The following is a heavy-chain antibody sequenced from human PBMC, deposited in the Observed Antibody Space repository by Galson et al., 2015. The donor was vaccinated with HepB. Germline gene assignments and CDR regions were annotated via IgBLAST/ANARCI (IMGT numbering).Heavy chain of an antibody. Sequence: SLRLSCAASGFTFSSYAMHWVRQAPGKGLEWVAVISYDGSNKYYADSVKGRFTISRDNSKNTLYLQMNSLRAEDTAVYYCAREPQPLRYFDWLLGGMDYWGQGTLVTVSS. V-gene: IGHV3-30-3*01. CDR2: ISYDGSNK. D-gene: IGHD3-9*01. CDR3: AREPQPLRYFDWLLGGMDY. CDR1: GFTFSSYA. J-gene: IGHJ4*02.